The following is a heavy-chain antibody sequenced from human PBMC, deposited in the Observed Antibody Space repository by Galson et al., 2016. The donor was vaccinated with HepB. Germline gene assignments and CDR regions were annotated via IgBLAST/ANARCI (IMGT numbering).Heavy chain of an antibody. CDR3: ARELLGYCTSTTCSLTGGMDV. D-gene: IGHD2-2*01. CDR1: GFIFSGYW. CDR2: IKSDGSSR. Sequence: SLRLSCAASGFIFSGYWMHWVRQVPGKGLVWVSRIKSDGSSRTYADSVKGRFTISRDNAKNSLYLQMKSLRAEDTAVYYCARELLGYCTSTTCSLTGGMDVWGQGTTVTVSS. V-gene: IGHV3-74*01. J-gene: IGHJ6*02.